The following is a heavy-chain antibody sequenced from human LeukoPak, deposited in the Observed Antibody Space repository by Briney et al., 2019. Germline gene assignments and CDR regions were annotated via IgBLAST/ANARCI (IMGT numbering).Heavy chain of an antibody. CDR2: IYSGGNT. D-gene: IGHD7-27*01. V-gene: IGHV3-66*01. CDR1: RFTVSSNY. Sequence: GGSLRLSCAASRFTVSSNYMTWVRQAPGKGLEWVSVIYSGGNTYYADSVKGRFTISRDNSKNTLYLQVNSLRAEDTAVFYCARDDWGFHFWGQGTLVTVSS. J-gene: IGHJ4*02. CDR3: ARDDWGFHF.